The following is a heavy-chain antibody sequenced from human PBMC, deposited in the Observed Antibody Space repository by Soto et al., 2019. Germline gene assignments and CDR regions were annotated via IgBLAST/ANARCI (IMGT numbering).Heavy chain of an antibody. D-gene: IGHD6-6*01. V-gene: IGHV3-30*03. CDR2: ISIRGGDE. CDR1: VFTFSSYA. J-gene: IGHJ4*02. CDR3: ARGTIVARQHLDY. Sequence: QVQLVESGGGVVQPGKSLRLSCAAAVFTFSSYAMHWARQAPGKGLEWVTVISIRGGDEYYAESVRGRFTGSRDDSKNTLYLQMDSLRVEDPAVYYCARGTIVARQHLDYWGQGTLVTVSS.